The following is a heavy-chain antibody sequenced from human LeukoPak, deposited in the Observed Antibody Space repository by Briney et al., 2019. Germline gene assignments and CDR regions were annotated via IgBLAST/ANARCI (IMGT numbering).Heavy chain of an antibody. V-gene: IGHV4-59*01. CDR1: GGSISSYY. CDR3: ARVGNIAAAAFDY. J-gene: IGHJ4*02. CDR2: IYYSGST. D-gene: IGHD6-13*01. Sequence: PSETLSLTCTVSGGSISSYYWSWLRQPPGKGLEWIGYIYYSGSTNYNPSLKSRVTISVDTSKNQFSLKLSSVTAADTAVYYCARVGNIAAAAFDYWGQGTLVTVSS.